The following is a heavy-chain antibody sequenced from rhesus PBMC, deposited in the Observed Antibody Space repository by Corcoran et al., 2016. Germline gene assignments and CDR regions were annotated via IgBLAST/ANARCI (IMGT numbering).Heavy chain of an antibody. CDR2: IYGGSGST. J-gene: IGHJ4*01. CDR1: GGSISGYYL. V-gene: IGHV4S7*01. CDR3: ARGGGGSLNFDY. D-gene: IGHD6-25*01. Sequence: QVQLQESGPGVVKPSETLSLTCAISGGSISGYYLGSWIHQPPGKGLEWIGYIYGGSGSTRYNSFLKSRVIISIDTSKNQFSLKLSSVTAADAAVYYCARGGGGSLNFDYWGQGVLVTVSS.